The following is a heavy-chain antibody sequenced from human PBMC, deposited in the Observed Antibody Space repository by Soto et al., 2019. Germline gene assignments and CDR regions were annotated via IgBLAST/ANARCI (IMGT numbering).Heavy chain of an antibody. CDR1: GYSFTSYW. Sequence: GESLKISCKGSGYSFTSYWIAWVRQMPGKGLEWMGIIYPGDSDTRYSPSFQGQVTISADKSITTAYLQWSSLKASDTATYYCARLVATSDYYYGDYWGQGTLVTVSS. D-gene: IGHD3-22*01. CDR3: ARLVATSDYYYGDY. V-gene: IGHV5-51*01. J-gene: IGHJ4*01. CDR2: IYPGDSDT.